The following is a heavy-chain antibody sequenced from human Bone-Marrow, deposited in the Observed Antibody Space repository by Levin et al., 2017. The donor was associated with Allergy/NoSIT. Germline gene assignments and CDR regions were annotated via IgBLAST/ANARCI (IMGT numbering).Heavy chain of an antibody. D-gene: IGHD2/OR15-2a*01. CDR2: LRSTGNSD. CDR1: GFTFSSYT. CDR3: ARQSFLVAPSTMDV. J-gene: IGHJ6*02. Sequence: PGGSLRLSCEASGFTFSSYTMVWVRQPPGKGLEWVSSLRSTGNSDYYAESVKGRFTISRDNAKNSLYLEMNSLRAEDTAVYYCARQSFLVAPSTMDVWGQGTTVTVSS. V-gene: IGHV3-21*01.